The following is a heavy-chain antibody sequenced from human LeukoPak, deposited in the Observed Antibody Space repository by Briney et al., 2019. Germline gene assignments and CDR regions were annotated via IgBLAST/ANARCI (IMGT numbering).Heavy chain of an antibody. CDR2: INHSGST. D-gene: IGHD6-13*01. V-gene: IGHV4-34*01. CDR3: ARWSPRSFIAAAGTFDY. CDR1: GGSSSGYY. Sequence: PSETLSLTCAVYGGSSSGYYWSWIRPPPGSGREWIGEINHSGSTNYNPSLKSRVTISVDTSKNQFSLKLSSVTAADTAVYYCARWSPRSFIAAAGTFDYWGQGTLVTVSS. J-gene: IGHJ4*02.